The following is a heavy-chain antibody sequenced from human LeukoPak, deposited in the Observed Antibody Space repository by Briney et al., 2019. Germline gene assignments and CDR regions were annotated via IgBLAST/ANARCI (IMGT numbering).Heavy chain of an antibody. Sequence: GGSLRLSCAASGFTFSSYSMNWVRQAPGKGLEWVSSISISSSSIYYADSVKGRFTISRDNAKNSLYLQMNSLRDEDTAVYCCARGGISAAGRYPLDYWGQGTLVTVSS. J-gene: IGHJ4*02. CDR2: ISISSSSI. CDR3: ARGGISAAGRYPLDY. D-gene: IGHD6-13*01. V-gene: IGHV3-48*02. CDR1: GFTFSSYS.